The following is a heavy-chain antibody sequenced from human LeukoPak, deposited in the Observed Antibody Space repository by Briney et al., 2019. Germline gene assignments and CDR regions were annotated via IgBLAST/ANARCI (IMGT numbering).Heavy chain of an antibody. CDR1: GDSVSSNSAA. D-gene: IGHD5-24*01. J-gene: IGHJ4*02. Sequence: SQTLSLTCDISGDSVSSNSAAWNWIRQSPLRGLEWLGRTYYRSKWYNDYAVSVKSRITINPDTSTNQFSLQLNSGTPEGTAVYYCTRGAPVGSSREFDYWGQGTLVTVSS. V-gene: IGHV6-1*01. CDR2: TYYRSKWYN. CDR3: TRGAPVGSSREFDY.